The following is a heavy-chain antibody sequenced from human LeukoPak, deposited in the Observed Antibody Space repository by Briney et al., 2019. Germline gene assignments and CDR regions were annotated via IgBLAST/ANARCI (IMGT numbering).Heavy chain of an antibody. CDR3: AKDPIPRYCSSTSCYRGLYFDN. J-gene: IGHJ4*02. CDR1: GFTFSSYA. V-gene: IGHV3-23*01. CDR2: ISGSGGST. D-gene: IGHD2-2*01. Sequence: PGGSLRLSCAASGFTFSSYAMSWVRQAPGKGLQWVSAISGSGGSTYYADSVKGRFTISRDNSKNTLYLQMNSLRAEDTVVYYCAKDPIPRYCSSTSCYRGLYFDNWGQGTLVTVSS.